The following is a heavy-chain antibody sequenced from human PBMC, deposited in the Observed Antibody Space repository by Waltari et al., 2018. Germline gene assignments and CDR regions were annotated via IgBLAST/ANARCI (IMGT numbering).Heavy chain of an antibody. J-gene: IGHJ3*02. CDR2: ISYDGSRQ. V-gene: IGHV3-30-3*01. Sequence: QVQLVESGGGVVQPGRYLRLSCAASGFTFSGYAMPWVRQVPGKGLECEAVISYDGSRQDYDASGKGRFTISRDNSNNTMYLQMNSLRAEDTAVYLCASHYESGTFYIFVAAFAIWGQGTMVTVSS. CDR3: ASHYESGTFYIFVAAFAI. D-gene: IGHD3-10*01. CDR1: GFTFSGYA.